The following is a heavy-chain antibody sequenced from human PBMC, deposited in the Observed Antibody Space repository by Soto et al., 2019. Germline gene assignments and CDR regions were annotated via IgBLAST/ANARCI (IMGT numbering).Heavy chain of an antibody. Sequence: QVQLVQSGAEVKKPGSSVKVSCKASGGTFSSYAISWVRQAPGQGLEWMGGIIPIFGTANYAQKFQGRVTITPDKSTSTAYMELSSLRSEDTAVYYCARDGNYYDSSGYYYMDYWGQGTLVTVSS. J-gene: IGHJ4*02. CDR1: GGTFSSYA. D-gene: IGHD3-22*01. CDR2: IIPIFGTA. CDR3: ARDGNYYDSSGYYYMDY. V-gene: IGHV1-69*06.